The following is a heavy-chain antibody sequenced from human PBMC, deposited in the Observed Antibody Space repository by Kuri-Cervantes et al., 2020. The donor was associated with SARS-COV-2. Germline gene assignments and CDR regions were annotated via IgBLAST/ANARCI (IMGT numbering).Heavy chain of an antibody. J-gene: IGHJ6*02. Sequence: GGSLRLSCAASGFTFSSYGMHWVRQAPGKGLEWVAVIWYDGSNKYYADSVKGRFTISRDNSKNTLYLQMNSLRAEDMAVYYCARAGQYQLLYDTKEAYYYGMDVWGQGTTVTVSS. CDR3: ARAGQYQLLYDTKEAYYYGMDV. CDR2: IWYDGSNK. D-gene: IGHD2-2*02. CDR1: GFTFSSYG. V-gene: IGHV3-33*08.